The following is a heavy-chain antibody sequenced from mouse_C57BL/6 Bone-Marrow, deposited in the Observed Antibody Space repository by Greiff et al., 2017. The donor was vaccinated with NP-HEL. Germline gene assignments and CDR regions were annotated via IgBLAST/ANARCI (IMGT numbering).Heavy chain of an antibody. Sequence: EVHLVESGGGLVKPGGSLKLSCAASGFTFSSYAMSWVRQTPEKRLEWVATISDGGSYTYYPDNVKGRFTISRDNAKNNLYLQMSHLKSEDTAMYYCARVDGYYPFAMDYWGQGTSVTVSS. J-gene: IGHJ4*01. CDR1: GFTFSSYA. CDR3: ARVDGYYPFAMDY. CDR2: ISDGGSYT. D-gene: IGHD2-3*01. V-gene: IGHV5-4*01.